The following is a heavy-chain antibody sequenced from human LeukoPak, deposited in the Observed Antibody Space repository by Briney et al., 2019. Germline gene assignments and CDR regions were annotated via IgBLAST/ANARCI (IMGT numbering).Heavy chain of an antibody. CDR3: ARGRSTGYPYYFEC. D-gene: IGHD5-12*01. CDR2: MNPNSSST. J-gene: IGHJ4*02. CDR1: GYTFTSYD. Sequence: GASVKVSCKASGYTFTSYDINWVRQATGQGHEWMGWMNPNSSSTGYAQKFQGRVTITRNTSISTAYMERSGLRSEDTAVYYCARGRSTGYPYYFECWGQGTLVTVSS. V-gene: IGHV1-8*03.